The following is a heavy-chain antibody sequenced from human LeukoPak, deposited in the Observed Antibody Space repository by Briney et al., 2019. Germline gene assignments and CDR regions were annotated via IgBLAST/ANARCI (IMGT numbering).Heavy chain of an antibody. CDR2: INPRGSSV. Sequence: ASVKVYCKASGYTFSSYYIHWVRQAPGQGLEWMGIINPRGSSVSYAQNFQGSVTMTRDTSASTVYMELSSLGSEDTAVYFCAKDDSRGYGKVDYWGQGTLVTVSS. J-gene: IGHJ4*02. V-gene: IGHV1-46*01. CDR3: AKDDSRGYGKVDY. CDR1: GYTFSSYY. D-gene: IGHD3-22*01.